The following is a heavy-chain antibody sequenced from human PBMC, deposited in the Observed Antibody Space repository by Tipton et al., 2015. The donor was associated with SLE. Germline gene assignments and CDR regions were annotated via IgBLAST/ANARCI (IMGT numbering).Heavy chain of an antibody. V-gene: IGHV4-39*07. J-gene: IGHJ4*02. CDR3: ARVGDYYNSGSRVFDH. CDR1: GDSITRSSFY. Sequence: TLSLTCTVSGDSITRSSFYWGWIRQPPGKGLEWIASISYSGTANYENPSLKSRVTISIDTSNNQFSLRLTSVTAADTAVYFCARVGDYYNSGSRVFDHWGQGVLVTVSS. CDR2: ISYSGTAN. D-gene: IGHD3-10*01.